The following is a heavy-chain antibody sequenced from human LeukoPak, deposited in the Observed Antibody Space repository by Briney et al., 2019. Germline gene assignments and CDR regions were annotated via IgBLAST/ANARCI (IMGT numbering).Heavy chain of an antibody. CDR1: GFNFGDYG. V-gene: IGHV3-20*04. D-gene: IGHD3-10*01. Sequence: PGGSLRLSCAASGFNFGDYGMSWVRQAPGKGLEWVSGINWNGGSTGYADSVKGRFTISRDNAKNSLYLQMNSLRAEDTALYYCARDYYGSGSQGLLDYWGQGTLVTVSS. CDR3: ARDYYGSGSQGLLDY. CDR2: INWNGGST. J-gene: IGHJ4*02.